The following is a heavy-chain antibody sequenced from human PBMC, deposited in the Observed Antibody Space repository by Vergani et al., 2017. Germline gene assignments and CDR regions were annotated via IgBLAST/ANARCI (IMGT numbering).Heavy chain of an antibody. Sequence: QVQLVQSGAEVKKPGASVKVSCKASGYTFTSYDINWVRQATGQGLEWMGWMNPNGGNTGYAQKFQGRVTMTRNTSISTAYMELSSLRSEDTAVYYCARGGSYAAAYYYYYYMDVWGKGTTVTVSS. CDR2: MNPNGGNT. D-gene: IGHD6-13*01. CDR1: GYTFTSYD. V-gene: IGHV1-8*01. J-gene: IGHJ6*03. CDR3: ARGGSYAAAYYYYYYMDV.